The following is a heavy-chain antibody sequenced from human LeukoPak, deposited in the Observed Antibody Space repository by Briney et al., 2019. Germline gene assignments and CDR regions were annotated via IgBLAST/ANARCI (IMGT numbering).Heavy chain of an antibody. D-gene: IGHD6-13*01. Sequence: GESLKISCKGSGYSFTSYWIGWVRQMPGKGLEWMGIIYPGDSDTRYSPSFQGQVTISADKSISTAYLQWSSLKASGTAMYYCARQPEYSSSWYSLDYWGQGTLVTVSS. CDR2: IYPGDSDT. CDR3: ARQPEYSSSWYSLDY. CDR1: GYSFTSYW. V-gene: IGHV5-51*01. J-gene: IGHJ4*02.